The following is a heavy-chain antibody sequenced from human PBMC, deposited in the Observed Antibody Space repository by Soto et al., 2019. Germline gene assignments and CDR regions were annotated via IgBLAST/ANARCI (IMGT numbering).Heavy chain of an antibody. V-gene: IGHV1-2*04. CDR2: VNPNSGGT. J-gene: IGHJ6*02. CDR3: ARAAWFGESIYYHYGMDV. CDR1: GYTFTDYF. Sequence: AASVKVSCKASGYTFTDYFLHWVRQAPGQGLEWMGWVNPNSGGTSYAQKFKDWVTMTRDTSINTAYMELRRLRSDDTALYFCARAAWFGESIYYHYGMDVWGQGTTVTVSS. D-gene: IGHD3-10*01.